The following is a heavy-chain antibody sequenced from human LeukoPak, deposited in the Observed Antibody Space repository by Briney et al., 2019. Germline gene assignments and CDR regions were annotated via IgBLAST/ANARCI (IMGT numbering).Heavy chain of an antibody. V-gene: IGHV3-21*01. Sequence: GGSLRLSCAASGFTFSSNDMTWVRQAPGKGLEWVSSISTSSTYIFYADSVKGRFTISRDNARNSLYLQMNSLRAEDTAVYYCATIKRYDTGRSASVGIDHWGQGTLVAVSS. CDR3: ATIKRYDTGRSASVGIDH. CDR2: ISTSSTYI. J-gene: IGHJ4*02. D-gene: IGHD2-15*01. CDR1: GFTFSSND.